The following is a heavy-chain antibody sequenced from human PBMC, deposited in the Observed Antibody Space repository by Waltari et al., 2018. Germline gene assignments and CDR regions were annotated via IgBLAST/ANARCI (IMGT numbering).Heavy chain of an antibody. V-gene: IGHV4-30-4*08. CDR2: IYYSGST. Sequence: QVQLQESVPGLVKPSQTLSLTCTVSGGSISSGDYYWSWIRQPPVKGLEWIGYIYYSGSTYYNPSLKRRVTISVDTSKNQFSLKLSSVTAADTAVYYCARVGYYYYYMDVWGKGTTVTISS. J-gene: IGHJ6*03. CDR1: GGSISSGDYY. CDR3: ARVGYYYYYMDV.